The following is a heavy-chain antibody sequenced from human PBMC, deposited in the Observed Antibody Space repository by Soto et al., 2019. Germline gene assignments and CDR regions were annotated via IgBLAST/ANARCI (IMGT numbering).Heavy chain of an antibody. CDR1: GYTLRELN. D-gene: IGHD5-18*01. CDR2: FNPEDDET. V-gene: IGHV1-24*01. J-gene: IGHJ5*02. CDR3: ARLGGYSYGNWFDP. Sequence: ASVKVSCKFSGYTLRELNMNWVRQALGKGLEWMGGFNPEDDETIYAQNFQGRVTMTEDTSTDTAYLQWSSLKASDTAMYYCARLGGYSYGNWFDPWGQGTLVTVSS.